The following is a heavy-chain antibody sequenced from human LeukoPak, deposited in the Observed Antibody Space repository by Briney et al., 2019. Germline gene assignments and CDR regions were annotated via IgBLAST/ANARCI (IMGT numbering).Heavy chain of an antibody. V-gene: IGHV1-46*01. D-gene: IGHD4-23*01. J-gene: IGHJ1*01. CDR2: INPSGGST. Sequence: GASVKVSCKASGYTFTSYYMHWVRQAPGQGLEWMGIINPSGGSTSYAQKFQGRVTMTRDTSTSTVYMELRSLRSDDTAVYYCARDRAVTTEVTQHFQHWGQGTLVTVSS. CDR3: ARDRAVTTEVTQHFQH. CDR1: GYTFTSYY.